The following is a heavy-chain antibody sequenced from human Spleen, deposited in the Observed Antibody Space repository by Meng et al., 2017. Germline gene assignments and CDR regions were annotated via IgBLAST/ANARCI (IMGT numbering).Heavy chain of an antibody. V-gene: IGHV4-39*01. CDR3: VRSSGWVRTGFDP. Sequence: QVQLQESGPGLVKPSEALSLTCSVSVGSISTSGYYWGWIRQPPGKGLEWIGSIGHSGITYYTPSLKSRVTVSIDTSKSQFSLKLTSVTAADTAVYYCVRSSGWVRTGFDPWGQGTLVTVSS. D-gene: IGHD6-19*01. J-gene: IGHJ5*02. CDR1: VGSISTSGYY. CDR2: IGHSGIT.